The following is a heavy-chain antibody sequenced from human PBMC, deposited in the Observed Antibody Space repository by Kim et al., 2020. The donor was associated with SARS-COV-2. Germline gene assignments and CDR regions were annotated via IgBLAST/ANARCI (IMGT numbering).Heavy chain of an antibody. V-gene: IGHV3-23*01. CDR1: GFTFSSYA. CDR2: ISGGGLST. Sequence: GGSLRLSCAASGFTFSSYAMSWVRQAPGKGLEWVSTISGGGLSTYYAGSVKGRFTISRDNSENTLYLQMNNLRADDAALYFCASAKRGYHSGSYWDYWGQGTLVTVSS. J-gene: IGHJ4*02. D-gene: IGHD3-10*01. CDR3: ASAKRGYHSGSYWDY.